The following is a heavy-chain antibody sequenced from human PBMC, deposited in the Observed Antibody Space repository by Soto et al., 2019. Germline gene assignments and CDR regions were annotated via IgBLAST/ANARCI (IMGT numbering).Heavy chain of an antibody. V-gene: IGHV1-2*02. CDR3: ARANSGDDDAFDY. CDR1: GYTFTGYY. Sequence: ASVKVSCKASGYTFTGYYIHWVRQAPGQGLEWMGWINPNTGGTDYRQKFQGRVTMTRDSSITTVYMELNSPTSDDTAVYYCARANSGDDDAFDYWGPGPPVTVSA. D-gene: IGHD5-12*01. J-gene: IGHJ4*02. CDR2: INPNTGGT.